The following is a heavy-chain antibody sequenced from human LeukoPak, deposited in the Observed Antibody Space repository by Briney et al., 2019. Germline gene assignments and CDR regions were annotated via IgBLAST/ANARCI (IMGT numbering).Heavy chain of an antibody. D-gene: IGHD1-26*01. J-gene: IGHJ3*02. V-gene: IGHV3-53*01. CDR3: ARESSPLTPYDAFDI. Sequence: PGGSLRLSCAASGLTFSSYGMSWVRQAPGRGLEWVSVIYSGGSTYYADSVKGRFTISRDNSKNTLYLQMNSLRAEDTAVYYCARESSPLTPYDAFDIWGQGTMVTVSS. CDR1: GLTFSSYG. CDR2: IYSGGST.